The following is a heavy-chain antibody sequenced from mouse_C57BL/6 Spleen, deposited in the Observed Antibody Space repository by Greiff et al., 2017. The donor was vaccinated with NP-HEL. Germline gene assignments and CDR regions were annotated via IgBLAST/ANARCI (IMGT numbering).Heavy chain of an antibody. V-gene: IGHV5-4*01. CDR3: AREGNYAFAY. Sequence: EVKVVESGGGLVKPGGSLKLSCAASGFTFSSYAMSWVRQTPEKRLEWVATISDGGSYTYYPDNVKGRFTISRDNAKNNLYLQMSHLKSEDTAMYYCAREGNYAFAYWGQGTLVTVSA. D-gene: IGHD2-1*01. CDR2: ISDGGSYT. J-gene: IGHJ3*01. CDR1: GFTFSSYA.